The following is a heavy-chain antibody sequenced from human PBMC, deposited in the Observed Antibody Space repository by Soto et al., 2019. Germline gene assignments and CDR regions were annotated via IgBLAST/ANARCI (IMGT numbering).Heavy chain of an antibody. V-gene: IGHV3-23*01. CDR2: ISGSGGST. D-gene: IGHD3-3*02. CDR3: AKDLRVLVSGFFDY. CDR1: GFTFSNYA. Sequence: GESLKISCAVSGFTFSNYAMSWVRQAPGKGLEWVSAISGSGGSTYYADSVKGRFTISRDNSKNTLYVQMNSLRAEDTAVYYCAKDLRVLVSGFFDYWGQGTLVTVSS. J-gene: IGHJ4*02.